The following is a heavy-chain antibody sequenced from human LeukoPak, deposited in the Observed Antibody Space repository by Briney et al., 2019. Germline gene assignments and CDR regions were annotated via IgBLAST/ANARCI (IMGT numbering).Heavy chain of an antibody. CDR1: GYTFTSYG. J-gene: IGHJ3*02. D-gene: IGHD3-3*01. V-gene: IGHV1-18*01. CDR2: ISAYNGNT. Sequence: ASVKVSCKASGYTFTSYGISWVRQAPGQGLEWMGWISAYNGNTNYAQKLQGRVTMTTDTSTGTAYMELRSLRSDDTAVYYCAREYDFWSGPPLNAFDIWGQGTMVTVSS. CDR3: AREYDFWSGPPLNAFDI.